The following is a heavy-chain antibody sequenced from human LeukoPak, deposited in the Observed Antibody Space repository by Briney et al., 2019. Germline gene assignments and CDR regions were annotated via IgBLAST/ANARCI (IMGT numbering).Heavy chain of an antibody. CDR1: GYSFTSYW. J-gene: IGHJ4*02. CDR3: ARVSEYGGGRENFDY. Sequence: GESLKISCKGSGYSFTSYWIGWVRQMPGKGLEWMGIIYPGDSDTRYSPSFQGQVTISADKSISTAYLQWSSLKASDTAMYYCARVSEYGGGRENFDYWGQGTLVTVSS. D-gene: IGHD2-21*01. CDR2: IYPGDSDT. V-gene: IGHV5-51*01.